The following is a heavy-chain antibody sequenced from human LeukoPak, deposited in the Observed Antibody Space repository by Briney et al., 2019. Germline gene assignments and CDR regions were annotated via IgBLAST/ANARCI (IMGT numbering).Heavy chain of an antibody. CDR2: ISYDGSNK. Sequence: PGGSLRLSCAASGFTFSSYGIHWVRQAPGKGLEWVAVISYDGSNKYYADSVKGRFTISRDNSKNTLYLQMNSLRAEDTAVYYCASGWGNRYFDHWGQGTLVTVSS. D-gene: IGHD7-27*01. V-gene: IGHV3-30*03. J-gene: IGHJ4*02. CDR1: GFTFSSYG. CDR3: ASGWGNRYFDH.